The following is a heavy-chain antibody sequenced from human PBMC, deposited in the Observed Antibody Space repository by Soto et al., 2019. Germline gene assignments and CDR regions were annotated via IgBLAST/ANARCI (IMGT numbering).Heavy chain of an antibody. CDR2: IFHGGNT. D-gene: IGHD2-15*01. Sequence: SETLSLTCAVSGFFISSGNYWGWIRKPPGKGLEWIGSIFHGGNTYYNPSLKSRVTISVDMSKNQFSLKLNPVTAADTAVYYCARARWYDAFDVWGQGTVVTVSS. CDR1: GFFISSGNY. V-gene: IGHV4-38-2*01. J-gene: IGHJ3*01. CDR3: ARARWYDAFDV.